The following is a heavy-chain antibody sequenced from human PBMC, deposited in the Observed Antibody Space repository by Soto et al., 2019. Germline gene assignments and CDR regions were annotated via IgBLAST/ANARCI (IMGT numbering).Heavy chain of an antibody. V-gene: IGHV4-39*01. CDR1: GGSISSSSDY. Sequence: SETLSLTCTVSGGSISSSSDYWGWIRQPPGKGLEWIGSMYYSGSTYYNPSLKSRLTMSVDNSKNPLSLKLNTVTAADTAVYYCARADYGDPTGYWGQGPLVTVSS. D-gene: IGHD4-17*01. CDR3: ARADYGDPTGY. J-gene: IGHJ4*02. CDR2: MYYSGST.